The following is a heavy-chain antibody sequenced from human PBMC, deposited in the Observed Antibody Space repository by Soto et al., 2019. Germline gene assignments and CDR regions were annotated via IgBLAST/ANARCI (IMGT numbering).Heavy chain of an antibody. Sequence: SGTLSLTCSVSGGSISGSYWSWIRQSPGKGLEWLGYVYYTGSTDYSPSLRSRVSISVDTSKNEFSLRLSSVTAADTAVYFCARSVAVPGAHIDYWGQGTQVTVSS. CDR2: VYYTGST. CDR1: GGSISGSY. V-gene: IGHV4-59*01. J-gene: IGHJ4*02. CDR3: ARSVAVPGAHIDY. D-gene: IGHD6-19*01.